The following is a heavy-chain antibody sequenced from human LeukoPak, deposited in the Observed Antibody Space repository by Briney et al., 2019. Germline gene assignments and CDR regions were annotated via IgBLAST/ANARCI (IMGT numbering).Heavy chain of an antibody. CDR2: ISSSSSTI. CDR3: ARVMAAAGNY. Sequence: XGSLRLSCAASGFTFSSYSMNWVRQAPGKGLEWVSYISSSSSTIYYADSVKGRFTISRDNAKNSLYLQMNSLRAEDTAVYYCARVMAAAGNYWGQGTLVTVSS. CDR1: GFTFSSYS. J-gene: IGHJ4*02. V-gene: IGHV3-48*04. D-gene: IGHD6-13*01.